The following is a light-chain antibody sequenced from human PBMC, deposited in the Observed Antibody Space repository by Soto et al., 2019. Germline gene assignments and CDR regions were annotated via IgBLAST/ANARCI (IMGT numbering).Light chain of an antibody. CDR3: SSHTSSSTSYV. CDR2: DVS. V-gene: IGLV2-14*01. CDR1: SSDVGGYNY. Sequence: QSVLTQPASVSGSPGQSITISCTGTSSDVGGYNYVSWYQQHPGKAPKLMIYDVSNRPSGVSNRFSGSKSANTASLTISGLRAEDEADYYCSSHTSSSTSYVFGTGPKVTVL. J-gene: IGLJ1*01.